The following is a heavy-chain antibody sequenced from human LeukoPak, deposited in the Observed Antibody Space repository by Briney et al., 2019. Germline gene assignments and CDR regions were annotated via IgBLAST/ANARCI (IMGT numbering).Heavy chain of an antibody. D-gene: IGHD2/OR15-2a*01. CDR2: INSDGSWT. CDR1: GFTFNNAW. CDR3: VSFYETY. V-gene: IGHV3-74*01. J-gene: IGHJ4*02. Sequence: GGSLRLSCAASGFTFNNAWMSWVRQAPGKGLVWVSHINSDGSWTSYADSVKGRFTISKDNAKNTVYLQMNSLRAEDTAVYYCVSFYETYWGRGTLVTVSS.